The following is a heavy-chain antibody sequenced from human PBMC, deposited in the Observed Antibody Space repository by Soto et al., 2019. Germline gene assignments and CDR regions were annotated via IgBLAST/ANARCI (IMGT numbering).Heavy chain of an antibody. D-gene: IGHD1-1*01. CDR1: GGSINTAAYY. V-gene: IGHV4-31*03. CDR3: ARTLCTGVLKFDS. Sequence: PSETLSLTCNVTGGSINTAAYYWSWIRQVPGKGLEWIGYIFYRGSAYYHPSLKSRASIAVDRSKNQFSLRVNSVTAADTAVYYCARTLCTGVLKFDSWGQGTLVTVSS. J-gene: IGHJ4*02. CDR2: IFYRGSA.